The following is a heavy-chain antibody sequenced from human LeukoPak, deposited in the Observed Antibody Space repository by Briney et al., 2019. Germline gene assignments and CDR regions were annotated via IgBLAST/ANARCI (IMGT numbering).Heavy chain of an antibody. CDR3: ARGRVDDYGDSVADY. CDR2: INHSGST. J-gene: IGHJ4*02. V-gene: IGHV4-34*01. CDR1: GGSFSGYY. D-gene: IGHD4-17*01. Sequence: PSETLSLTYAVYGGSFSGYYWSWIRQPPGKGLEWIGEINHSGSTNYNPSLKSRVTISVDTSKNQFSLKLSSVTAADTAVYYCARGRVDDYGDSVADYWGQGTLVTVSS.